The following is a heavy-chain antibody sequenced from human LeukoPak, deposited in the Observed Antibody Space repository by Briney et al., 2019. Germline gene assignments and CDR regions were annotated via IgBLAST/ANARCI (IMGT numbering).Heavy chain of an antibody. CDR1: GYSFTNYW. D-gene: IGHD5-24*01. CDR2: IFPGDSDT. J-gene: IGHJ6*02. Sequence: GECLKISCKGSGYSFTNYWIGWVRHVPGKGLEWMGIIFPGDSDTRYSPSFQGQVTISADKSISTAYLQWSSLKASDTAMYYCARQWVATTSYYYYGMDVWGQGTTVTVSS. V-gene: IGHV5-51*01. CDR3: ARQWVATTSYYYYGMDV.